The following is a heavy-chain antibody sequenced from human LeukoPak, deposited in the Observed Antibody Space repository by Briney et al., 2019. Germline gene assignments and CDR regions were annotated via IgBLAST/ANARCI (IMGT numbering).Heavy chain of an antibody. Sequence: GGSVLLAYAASGFTFAGYSMTWARQAPGKGLEWVSLISVSGGSTYYADVGKGPFTISRDNSKNALYLRMNSLRAAGTAVYYCDHSGRSDPFDYCGQGNLVIVSS. D-gene: IGHD3-10*01. J-gene: IGHJ4*02. V-gene: IGHV3-23*01. CDR1: GFTFAGYS. CDR2: ISVSGGST. CDR3: DHSGRSDPFDY.